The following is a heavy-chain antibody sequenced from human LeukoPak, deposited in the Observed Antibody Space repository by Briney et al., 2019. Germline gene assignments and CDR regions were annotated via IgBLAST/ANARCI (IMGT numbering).Heavy chain of an antibody. CDR1: GYTFTSYG. D-gene: IGHD6-19*01. Sequence: VASVKVSCKASGYTFTSYGISWVRQAPGQGLEGMGWISAYNVNTNYAQKLQGRVTMTTDTSTSTAYMELRSLRSDDTAVYYCARSSSPAARWLVSRYYFDYWGQGTLVTVSS. J-gene: IGHJ4*02. V-gene: IGHV1-18*01. CDR3: ARSSSPAARWLVSRYYFDY. CDR2: ISAYNVNT.